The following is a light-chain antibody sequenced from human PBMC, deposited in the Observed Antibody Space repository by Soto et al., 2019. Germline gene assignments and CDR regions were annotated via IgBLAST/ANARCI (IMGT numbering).Light chain of an antibody. Sequence: QSVLTQPASVSGSPGQSITISCTGTSSDVGGYNYVSWYQQHPGKAPKLMIYDVSNRPSGVSNRFSGSKSGNTASLTISGLQAEDEVDYNCSSYTSSSTLYVFVTGTNVTV. CDR3: SSYTSSSTLYV. CDR2: DVS. CDR1: SSDVGGYNY. J-gene: IGLJ1*01. V-gene: IGLV2-14*01.